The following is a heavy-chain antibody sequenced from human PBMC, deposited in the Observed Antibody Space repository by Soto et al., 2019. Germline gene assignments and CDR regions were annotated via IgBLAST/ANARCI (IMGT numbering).Heavy chain of an antibody. D-gene: IGHD3-3*01. CDR3: ARHAQEGYDLNWFGP. Sequence: SETLSLTCTVSGGSISSYYWSWIRQPPGKGLEWIGYIYYSGRTKYNPSLKSRVTVSLDTSKNHFSLKLTSVTAADTAVYYCARHAQEGYDLNWFGPWGQGTLVTVSS. J-gene: IGHJ5*02. CDR1: GGSISSYY. V-gene: IGHV4-59*08. CDR2: IYYSGRT.